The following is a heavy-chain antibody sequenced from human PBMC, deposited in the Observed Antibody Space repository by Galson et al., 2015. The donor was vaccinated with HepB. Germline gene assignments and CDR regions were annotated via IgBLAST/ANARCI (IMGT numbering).Heavy chain of an antibody. D-gene: IGHD2/OR15-2a*01. V-gene: IGHV3-9*01. CDR2: ITLNSGSK. CDR1: GFTFGDNA. CDR3: ARARIGNYFSDFDY. Sequence: SLRLSCAASGFTFGDNAMHWVRQAPGKGLEWVSGITLNSGSKAYADSVQGRFTISRGNAKNSLYLQMNSLRAEDTAFYYCARARIGNYFSDFDYWGQGILVTVSS. J-gene: IGHJ4*02.